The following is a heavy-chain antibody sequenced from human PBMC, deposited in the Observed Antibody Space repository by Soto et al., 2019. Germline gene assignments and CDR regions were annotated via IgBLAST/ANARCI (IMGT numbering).Heavy chain of an antibody. CDR3: ATGGTGASCLD. Sequence: GGSLRLSCAASGFTFSRYWMHWVRQVPGKGLIWVSLINSDESSTSYADSVKGRFTISRDNAKNTLYLQMNSLRAEDTAVYYCATGGTGASCLDWGQGTLVTVSS. CDR1: GFTFSRYW. V-gene: IGHV3-74*01. CDR2: INSDESST. D-gene: IGHD2-15*01. J-gene: IGHJ4*02.